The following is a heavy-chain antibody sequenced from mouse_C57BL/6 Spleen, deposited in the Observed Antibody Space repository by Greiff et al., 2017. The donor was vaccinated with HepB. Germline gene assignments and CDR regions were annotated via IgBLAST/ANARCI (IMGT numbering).Heavy chain of an antibody. D-gene: IGHD2-4*01. V-gene: IGHV1-82*01. CDR1: GYAFSSSW. Sequence: QVQLQQSGPELVKPGASVKISCKASGYAFSSSWMNWVKQRPGKGLEWIGRIYPGDGDTNYNGKFKGKATLTADKSSSTAYMQLSSLTSEDSAVYFCARWIYYDYDRGRAMDYWGQGTSVTVSS. CDR2: IYPGDGDT. CDR3: ARWIYYDYDRGRAMDY. J-gene: IGHJ4*01.